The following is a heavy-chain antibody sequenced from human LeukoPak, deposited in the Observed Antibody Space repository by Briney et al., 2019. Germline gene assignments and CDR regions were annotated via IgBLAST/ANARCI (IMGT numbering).Heavy chain of an antibody. V-gene: IGHV1-2*04. CDR2: INPNSGGT. CDR1: GYTFTGYY. D-gene: IGHD3-22*01. Sequence: ASVKDSCKASGYTFTGYYMHWVRQAPGEGLEWMGWINPNSGGTNYAQKFQGWVTMTRDTSISTAYMELSRLRSDDTAVYYCARGPLYYYDSSGPFDYWGQGTLVTVSS. CDR3: ARGPLYYYDSSGPFDY. J-gene: IGHJ4*02.